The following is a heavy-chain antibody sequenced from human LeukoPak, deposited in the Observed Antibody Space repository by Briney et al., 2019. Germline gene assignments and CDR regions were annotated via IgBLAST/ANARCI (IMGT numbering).Heavy chain of an antibody. CDR2: INPNSGGT. CDR1: GYTFTDYY. Sequence: VSVKVSCKASGYTFTDYYMHWVRQAPGQGLEWMGRINPNSGGTKYAQKFQGRVTMTRDTSISTAYMELNRLTSDDTAVYYCAKCGDFIAASYNWFDPWGPGTLVTVSS. J-gene: IGHJ5*02. D-gene: IGHD6-13*01. V-gene: IGHV1-2*06. CDR3: AKCGDFIAASYNWFDP.